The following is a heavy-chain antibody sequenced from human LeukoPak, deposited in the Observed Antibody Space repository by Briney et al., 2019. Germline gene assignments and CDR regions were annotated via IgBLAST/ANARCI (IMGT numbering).Heavy chain of an antibody. D-gene: IGHD3-3*01. CDR2: IYHSGST. J-gene: IGHJ4*01. Sequence: PSETLSLTCAVSGGSISSSNWWSWVRQPPGKGLEWIGEIYHSGSTNYNPSLKSRVTISVDKSKNQFSLKLSSVTAADTAVDYRGRRPGKITISGVVPHYFDYWGQGILVTVSS. CDR3: GRRPGKITISGVVPHYFDY. V-gene: IGHV4-4*02. CDR1: GGSISSSNW.